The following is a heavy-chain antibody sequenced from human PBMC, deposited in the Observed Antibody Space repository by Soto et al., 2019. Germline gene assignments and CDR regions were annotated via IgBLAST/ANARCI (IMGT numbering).Heavy chain of an antibody. CDR2: TYYRSKWYN. J-gene: IGHJ5*01. V-gene: IGHV6-1*01. D-gene: IGHD3-10*01. CDR3: ARETPISMVRGVSKTSDWFDI. Sequence: SQTLSLSCDIFGDSVYSKSAAWIWITQSPSRDLEWLGRTYYRSKWYNDYAVSVKSRITINPDTSKHQFSLHLNSVTPEETAVYYCARETPISMVRGVSKTSDWFDIWRQGTLVTVYS. CDR1: GDSVYSKSAA.